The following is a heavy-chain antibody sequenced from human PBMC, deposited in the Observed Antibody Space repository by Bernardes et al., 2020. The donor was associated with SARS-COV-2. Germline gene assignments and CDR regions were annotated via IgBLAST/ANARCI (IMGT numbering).Heavy chain of an antibody. D-gene: IGHD6-13*01. CDR3: ARDMGEVAAAETSYYYYYGMDV. J-gene: IGHJ6*02. Sequence: GGSLRLSCAASGFTFSSYWMSWVRQAPGKGLEWVANIKQDGSEKYYVDSVKGRFTISRDNAKNSLYLQMNSLRAEDTAVYYCARDMGEVAAAETSYYYYYGMDVWGQGTTVTVSS. V-gene: IGHV3-7*01. CDR2: IKQDGSEK. CDR1: GFTFSSYW.